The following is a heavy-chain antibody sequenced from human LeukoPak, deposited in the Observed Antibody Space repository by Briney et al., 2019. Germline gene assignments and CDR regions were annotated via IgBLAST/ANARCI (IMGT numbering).Heavy chain of an antibody. CDR1: GYTFTDFY. Sequence: ASVKVSCKTSGYTFTDFYIHWVRQAPGQGLEWMGWSNPNNGGTNFAQKFQGRVTMTRDTSISTAYMGLSGLRSDDTAVYYCARWTSCGGDCHILDYWGQGILVTVSS. CDR3: ARWTSCGGDCHILDY. V-gene: IGHV1-2*02. CDR2: SNPNNGGT. D-gene: IGHD2-21*02. J-gene: IGHJ4*02.